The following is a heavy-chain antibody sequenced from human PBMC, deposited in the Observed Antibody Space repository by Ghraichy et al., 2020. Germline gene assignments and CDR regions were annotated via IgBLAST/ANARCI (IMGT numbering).Heavy chain of an antibody. CDR2: ISGGGATA. CDR3: AKPVTSQNIPY. V-gene: IGHV3-23*01. Sequence: GGSLRLSCAASGFTFSNYAMSWVRQAPGKGLEWVSTISGGGATAYYADSVKGRFTISRDNSKSTLYLQMSSLRAEDTAVYYCAKPVTSQNIPYWGQGTLVTVSS. CDR1: GFTFSNYA. J-gene: IGHJ4*02. D-gene: IGHD1-14*01.